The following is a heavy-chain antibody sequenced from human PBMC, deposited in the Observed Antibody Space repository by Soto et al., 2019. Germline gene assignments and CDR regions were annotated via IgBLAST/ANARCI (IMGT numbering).Heavy chain of an antibody. Sequence: QVQLQESGPGLVKTSETLSLTCTVSGVSISTYYWTWIRQPPGKGLEWIGQVFYSGNTNYNPSLKSRVTISVDASRNQFSLRLSSVTAADTAMYYCASRDYNDALDIWGQGTLVTVSS. CDR3: ASRDYNDALDI. V-gene: IGHV4-59*01. J-gene: IGHJ3*02. D-gene: IGHD4-4*01. CDR2: VFYSGNT. CDR1: GVSISTYY.